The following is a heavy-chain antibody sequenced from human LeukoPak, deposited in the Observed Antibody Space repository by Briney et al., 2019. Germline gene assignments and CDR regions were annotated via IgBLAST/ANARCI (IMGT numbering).Heavy chain of an antibody. D-gene: IGHD6-13*01. CDR2: IRYDGSNK. Sequence: PGGSLRLSCAASGFTFSSYGMHWVRQAPGKGLEWVAFIRYDGSNKYYADSVKGRFTISRDNSKNTLYLQMNSLRVEDTAVYYCAKDWPIAAAVDYWGQEPWSPSPQ. V-gene: IGHV3-30*02. CDR1: GFTFSSYG. CDR3: AKDWPIAAAVDY. J-gene: IGHJ4*01.